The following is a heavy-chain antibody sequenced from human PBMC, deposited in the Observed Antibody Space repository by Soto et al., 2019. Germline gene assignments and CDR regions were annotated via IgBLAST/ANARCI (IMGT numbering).Heavy chain of an antibody. CDR3: ARGSLAPDY. V-gene: IGHV4-4*07. J-gene: IGHJ4*02. D-gene: IGHD1-26*01. Sequence: SETLSLTCTVSGASLNNYYWSWARQPAGKGLEWVGRIYTSGSTNYNPSLESRVTMSVDTSKNQFSLKLSSVTAADTAVYYCARGSLAPDYWGQGTLVTVSP. CDR2: IYTSGST. CDR1: GASLNNYY.